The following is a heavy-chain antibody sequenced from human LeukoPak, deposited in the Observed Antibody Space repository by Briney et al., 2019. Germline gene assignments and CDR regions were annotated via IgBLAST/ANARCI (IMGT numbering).Heavy chain of an antibody. CDR1: GGSISSGDYY. J-gene: IGHJ4*02. V-gene: IGHV4-30-4*01. Sequence: PSQTLSLTCTVSGGSISSGDYYWSWIRQPPGKGLEWIGYIYYSGSTYYNPSLKSRVTMSVDTSKNQFSLKLSSVTAADTAVYYCARFRSWYNYFDYWGQGTLVTVSS. D-gene: IGHD6-13*01. CDR3: ARFRSWYNYFDY. CDR2: IYYSGST.